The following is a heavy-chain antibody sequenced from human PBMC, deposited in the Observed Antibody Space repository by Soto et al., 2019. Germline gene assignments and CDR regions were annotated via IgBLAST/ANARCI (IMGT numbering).Heavy chain of an antibody. CDR3: ARSIVVVTALDY. V-gene: IGHV1-3*05. Sequence: QVHLVQSGAEEKKPGASVKVSCKASGYTFTSYAMHWVRQAPGQRLEWMGWINAGNGNTKYSQKFQGRVTITRDTSASTAYMELSSLRSEDTAVYYCARSIVVVTALDYWGQGTLVTVYS. CDR2: INAGNGNT. D-gene: IGHD2-21*02. CDR1: GYTFTSYA. J-gene: IGHJ4*02.